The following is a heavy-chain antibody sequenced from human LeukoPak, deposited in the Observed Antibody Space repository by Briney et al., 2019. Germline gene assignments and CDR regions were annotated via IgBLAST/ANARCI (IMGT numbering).Heavy chain of an antibody. D-gene: IGHD1-26*01. CDR1: GGSTSSSS. CDR2: ISSSSSYI. Sequence: PSETLSLTCTVSGGSTSSSSYYWGWIRQPPGKGLEWVSYISSSSSYIYYADSVKGRFTISRDNAKNSLYLQMNSLRAEDTAVYYCARDGWELRARSPHDAFDIWGQGTMVTVSS. J-gene: IGHJ3*02. V-gene: IGHV3-21*05. CDR3: ARDGWELRARSPHDAFDI.